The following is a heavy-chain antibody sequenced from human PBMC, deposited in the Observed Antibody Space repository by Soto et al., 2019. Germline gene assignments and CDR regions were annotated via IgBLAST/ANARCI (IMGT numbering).Heavy chain of an antibody. CDR1: GDSISPYY. CDR2: IYYSGSP. V-gene: IGHV4-59*01. CDR3: ARDVSPTY. J-gene: IGHJ4*02. Sequence: SETLSLTCSVSGDSISPYYWTWIRQPPGKGLGWIGHIYYSGSPNYNPSLKSRVTISVDTSKSQFSLKLSSVTAADTAVYYCARDVSPTYWGQGRLVTVSS.